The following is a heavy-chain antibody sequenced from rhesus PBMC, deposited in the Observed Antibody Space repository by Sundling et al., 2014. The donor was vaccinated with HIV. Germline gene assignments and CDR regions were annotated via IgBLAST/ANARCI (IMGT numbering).Heavy chain of an antibody. CDR3: AREEWQLYVDY. V-gene: IGHV4-160*01. CDR2: IYGGGGST. CDR1: GGSISGNY. D-gene: IGHD1-44*02. J-gene: IGHJ4*01. Sequence: QVQLQESGPGLVKPSETLSLTCAVSGGSISGNYWNWIRQPPGKGLEWIGRIYGGGGSTDYNPSLKSRVTISIDTSKNQFSLKLTSVTAADTAVYYCAREEWQLYVDYWGQGVLVTVSS.